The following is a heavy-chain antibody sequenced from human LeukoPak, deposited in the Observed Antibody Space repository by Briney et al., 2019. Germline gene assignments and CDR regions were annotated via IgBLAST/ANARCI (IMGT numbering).Heavy chain of an antibody. Sequence: GGSLRLSCAASGFTFTTYTMNWVRQAPGKGLEWVSDISSSGRYIDYADSVKGRFTISRENAKNSLFLQMSSLRVEDTAVYYCARSLIADGAFDIWGQGTMVSVSS. J-gene: IGHJ3*02. CDR3: ARSLIADGAFDI. V-gene: IGHV3-21*01. D-gene: IGHD2-21*01. CDR1: GFTFTTYT. CDR2: ISSSGRYI.